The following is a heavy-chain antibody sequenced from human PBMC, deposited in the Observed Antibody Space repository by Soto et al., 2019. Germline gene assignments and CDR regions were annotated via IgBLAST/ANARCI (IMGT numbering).Heavy chain of an antibody. CDR2: TSQTGGT. J-gene: IGHJ4*02. D-gene: IGHD2-21*01. Sequence: QEQLQESGPGLVEPSGTLSLTCAVSGDSLRRTNWWSWVRLPPGEGLEWIGETSQTGGTKYSPSPAIRVAISVDKSNNQTTLKLSSVTAADTAVFFCVRHGGATFASWGQGIPVTVSS. CDR3: VRHGGATFAS. V-gene: IGHV4-4*02. CDR1: GDSLRRTNW.